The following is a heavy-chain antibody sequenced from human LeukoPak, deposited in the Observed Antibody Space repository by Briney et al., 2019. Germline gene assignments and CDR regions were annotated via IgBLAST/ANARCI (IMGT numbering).Heavy chain of an antibody. V-gene: IGHV4-59*01. D-gene: IGHD5-18*01. J-gene: IGHJ4*02. CDR2: IHYCGST. CDR3: ARVEMGAMVPDH. CDR1: GGSISSYY. Sequence: PSETLSLTCTVSGGSISSYYWSWIRQPPGKGLGWIGYIHYCGSTNYNPSPRSRVPISVDTSKDQFSLNRRSVTAADTAVYYCARVEMGAMVPDHWGQGTLVTVSS.